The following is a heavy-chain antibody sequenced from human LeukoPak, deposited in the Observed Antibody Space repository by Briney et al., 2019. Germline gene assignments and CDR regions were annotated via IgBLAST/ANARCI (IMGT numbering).Heavy chain of an antibody. J-gene: IGHJ6*03. CDR2: INHSGST. D-gene: IGHD3-10*01. CDR3: ARDRITMVRGVVSSYYYYYMDV. CDR1: GGSFSGYY. Sequence: SETLSLTCAVYGGSFSGYYWSWIRQPPGKGLEWIGEINHSGSTNYNPSLKSRVTISVDTSKNQFSLKLSSVTAADTAVYYCARDRITMVRGVVSSYYYYYMDVWGKGTTVTVSS. V-gene: IGHV4-34*01.